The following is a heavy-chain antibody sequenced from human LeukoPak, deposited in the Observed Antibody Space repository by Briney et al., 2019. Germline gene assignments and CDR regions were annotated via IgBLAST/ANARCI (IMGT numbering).Heavy chain of an antibody. D-gene: IGHD3-10*01. Sequence: SETLSLTCTVSGVTFSGCGYYWGWIPQPPGPGLAYIVDIYYNGSTYYNASLKSRVPISEDASRNQFSLKPSSLTSGATAVSYCARHNWVSYGSGTRGAFDIWGQGTVVTVSS. CDR2: IYYNGST. V-gene: IGHV4-39*01. CDR1: GVTFSGCGYY. CDR3: ARHNWVSYGSGTRGAFDI. J-gene: IGHJ3*02.